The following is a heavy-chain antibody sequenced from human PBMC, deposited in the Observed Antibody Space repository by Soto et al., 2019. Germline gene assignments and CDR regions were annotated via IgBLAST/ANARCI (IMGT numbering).Heavy chain of an antibody. CDR1: GGSISSSSYY. CDR2: IYYSGST. D-gene: IGHD3-9*01. CDR3: ARMKAGGNYDILTGLNSLQSAKSYYFDY. V-gene: IGHV4-39*01. J-gene: IGHJ4*02. Sequence: SETLSLTCTVSGGSISSSSYYWGWIRQPPGKGLEWIGSIYYSGSTYYNPSLKSRVTISVDTSKNQFSLKLSSVTAADTAVYYCARMKAGGNYDILTGLNSLQSAKSYYFDYWGQGTLVTVSS.